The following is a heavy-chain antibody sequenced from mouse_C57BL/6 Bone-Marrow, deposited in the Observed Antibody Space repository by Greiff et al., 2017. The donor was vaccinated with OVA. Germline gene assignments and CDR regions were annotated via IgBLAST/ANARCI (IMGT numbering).Heavy chain of an antibody. J-gene: IGHJ2*01. CDR1: GYAFSSSW. Sequence: QVQLQQSGPELVKPGASVKISCKASGYAFSSSWMNWVKQRPGKGLEWIGRIYPGDGDTNYNGKFKGKATLTADKSSSTAYMQLSSLTSEDSAVYFCASGARLLGPLDYWGQGTTLTVSS. CDR3: ASGARLLGPLDY. D-gene: IGHD2-3*01. V-gene: IGHV1-82*01. CDR2: IYPGDGDT.